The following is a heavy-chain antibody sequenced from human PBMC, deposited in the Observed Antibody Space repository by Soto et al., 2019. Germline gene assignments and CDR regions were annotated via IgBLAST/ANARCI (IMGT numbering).Heavy chain of an antibody. CDR3: ASFGVASMNWFDP. V-gene: IGHV4-30-4*01. Sequence: QVQLQESGPGLAETLSLTCTVSGVSITTGDYYWNWIRQPPGKGLEWIGNIHYRGNAYYNPTLKSRVTMSLATSKNQFSLKLTSVTAADTAVYYCASFGVASMNWFDPWGQGTLVTVSS. D-gene: IGHD3-3*01. CDR2: IHYRGNA. CDR1: GVSITTGDYY. J-gene: IGHJ5*02.